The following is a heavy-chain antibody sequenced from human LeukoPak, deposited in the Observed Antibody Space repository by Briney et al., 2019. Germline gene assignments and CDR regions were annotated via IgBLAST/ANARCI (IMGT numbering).Heavy chain of an antibody. V-gene: IGHV4-59*08. J-gene: IGHJ5*02. Sequence: SETLSLTCTVSGGSISSYYWSWVRQPPGKGLEWVGSIYYSGSTNYNPSIKSRLTISVDTSKNQLSLKLSAVTAAAPAVYYCARRAFWSGYYSWFDPWGQGTLVTVSS. D-gene: IGHD3-3*01. CDR3: ARRAFWSGYYSWFDP. CDR2: IYYSGST. CDR1: GGSISSYY.